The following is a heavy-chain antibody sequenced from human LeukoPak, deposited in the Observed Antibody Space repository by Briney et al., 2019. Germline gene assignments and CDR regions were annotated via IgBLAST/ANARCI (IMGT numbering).Heavy chain of an antibody. J-gene: IGHJ4*02. CDR3: ARVRTYYDSSGYSDY. V-gene: IGHV4-39*07. Sequence: SETLSLTCTVSGGSISSSSYYWGWIRQPPGKGLEWIGSIYYSGSTYYNPSLKSRVTISVDKSKNQFSLKLSSVTAADTAVYYCARVRTYYDSSGYSDYWGQGTLVTVSS. CDR2: IYYSGST. CDR1: GGSISSSSYY. D-gene: IGHD3-22*01.